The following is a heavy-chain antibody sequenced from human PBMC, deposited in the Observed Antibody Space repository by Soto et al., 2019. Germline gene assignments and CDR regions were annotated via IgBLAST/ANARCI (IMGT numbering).Heavy chain of an antibody. CDR2: ISSSSSTI. CDR3: GRGSGLNWFDP. D-gene: IGHD3-10*01. Sequence: AGSLRLSCAASGFTFSSYSMNWVRQAPGKGLEWVSYISSSSSTIYYADSVKGRFTISRDNAENTLYLQMNSLRVEDTAVYYCGRGSGLNWFDPWGQGTLVTGSS. V-gene: IGHV3-48*04. CDR1: GFTFSSYS. J-gene: IGHJ5*02.